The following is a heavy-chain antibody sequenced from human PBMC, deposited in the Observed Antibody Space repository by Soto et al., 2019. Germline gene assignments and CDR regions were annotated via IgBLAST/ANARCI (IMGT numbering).Heavy chain of an antibody. D-gene: IGHD6-6*01. Sequence: EVQLLESGGGLVQPGGSLRLSCAASGFTFSSYAMSWVRQAPGKGLEWVSAISGSGGSTYYADSVKGRFTISRDNSTNALYMQMNSLRAEDTAVYYCAKDQGYNIAARLYGWFDPWGQGTLVTVSS. CDR1: GFTFSSYA. CDR3: AKDQGYNIAARLYGWFDP. V-gene: IGHV3-23*01. CDR2: ISGSGGST. J-gene: IGHJ5*02.